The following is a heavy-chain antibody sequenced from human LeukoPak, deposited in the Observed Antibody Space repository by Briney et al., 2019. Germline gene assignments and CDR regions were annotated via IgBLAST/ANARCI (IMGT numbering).Heavy chain of an antibody. Sequence: GGSLRLSCAASGFTFSSYAMHWVRQAPGKGLEWVAVISYDGSNKYYADSVKGRFTISRDNSKNTLYLQMNSLRAEDTAVYYCARDLFESGYYTNSGYWGRGTLVTVSS. CDR1: GFTFSSYA. V-gene: IGHV3-30*01. D-gene: IGHD3-3*01. CDR3: ARDLFESGYYTNSGY. CDR2: ISYDGSNK. J-gene: IGHJ4*02.